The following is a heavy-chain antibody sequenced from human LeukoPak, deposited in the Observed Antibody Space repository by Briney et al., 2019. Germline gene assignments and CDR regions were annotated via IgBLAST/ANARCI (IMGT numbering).Heavy chain of an antibody. V-gene: IGHV1-46*01. CDR2: INPSGGST. CDR3: ARDWLPGIAAAGTLDV. D-gene: IGHD6-13*01. Sequence: ASVKVSCKASGYTFTSYYMHWVRQAPGQGLEWMGIINPSGGSTSYAQKFQGRVTMTRDTSTSTVYMELSSLRSEDTAVYYCARDWLPGIAAAGTLDVWGKGTTVTVSS. CDR1: GYTFTSYY. J-gene: IGHJ6*04.